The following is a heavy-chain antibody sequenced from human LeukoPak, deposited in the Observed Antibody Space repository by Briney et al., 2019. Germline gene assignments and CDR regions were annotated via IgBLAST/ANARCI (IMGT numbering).Heavy chain of an antibody. CDR3: ARDFGFWSGYSSFDY. Sequence: SETLSLTCTVSGYSISSGYYWGWIRPPPGKGLEWIGSIYHSGSTYYNPSLKSRVTISVDTSKNQFSLKLSSVTAADTAVYYCARDFGFWSGYSSFDYWGQGTLVTVSS. CDR2: IYHSGST. D-gene: IGHD3-3*01. CDR1: GYSISSGYY. V-gene: IGHV4-38-2*02. J-gene: IGHJ4*02.